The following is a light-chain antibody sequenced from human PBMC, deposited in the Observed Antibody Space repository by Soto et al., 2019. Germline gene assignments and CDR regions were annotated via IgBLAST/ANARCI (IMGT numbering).Light chain of an antibody. V-gene: IGKV3-11*01. CDR1: QSVTNY. J-gene: IGKJ1*01. CDR3: QQRSNWPSVT. CDR2: DAS. Sequence: EIVLPQSPATLSSSPGERATLSCRASQSVTNYLAWYQQNPGQAPRLLIYDASNRATGIPARFSGSGSGTDFILTISSLEPEDFAVYYCQQRSNWPSVTFGQGTKVEIK.